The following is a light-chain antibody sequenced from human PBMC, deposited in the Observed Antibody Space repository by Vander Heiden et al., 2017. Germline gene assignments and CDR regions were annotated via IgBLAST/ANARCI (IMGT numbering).Light chain of an antibody. Sequence: EIVLTQSPGTLSLSPGERATLSCRASQSVSSSYLAWYQQKPCQAPRLLIYGASSSATPIPDRFSGSGSGTDFTLTISRLEPEDFAVYYCHQDCTSPSTFGPGTKVEIK. V-gene: IGKV3-20*01. J-gene: IGKJ1*01. CDR3: HQDCTSPST. CDR1: QSVSSSY. CDR2: GAS.